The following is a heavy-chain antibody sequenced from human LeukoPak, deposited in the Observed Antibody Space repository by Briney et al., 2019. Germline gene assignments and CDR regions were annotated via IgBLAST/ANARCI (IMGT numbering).Heavy chain of an antibody. CDR3: ARSYSSGWVDY. J-gene: IGHJ4*02. Sequence: SVKVSCKASGGTFSSYTISWVRQAPAQGLEWMGRIIPIRCIANYAQTYQDRVTITAHKSTSTAYMELSSLRSEDTAVYYCARSYSSGWVDYWGQGTLVTVSS. D-gene: IGHD6-19*01. CDR1: GGTFSSYT. CDR2: IIPIRCIA. V-gene: IGHV1-69*02.